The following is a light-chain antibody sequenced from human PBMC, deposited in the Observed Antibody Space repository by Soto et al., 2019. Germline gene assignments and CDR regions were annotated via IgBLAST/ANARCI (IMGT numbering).Light chain of an antibody. CDR1: QSITNNY. J-gene: IGKJ1*01. V-gene: IGKV3-20*01. Sequence: EIVLTQSPGTLSLSLGERATLSCRASQSITNNYLAWYQQKPGQAPRLLIYLASNRAAGIPDRFSGSGCGADFTLTINRLEPEDFAVYHCQQYGSSPWTFGQGTKVDIK. CDR3: QQYGSSPWT. CDR2: LAS.